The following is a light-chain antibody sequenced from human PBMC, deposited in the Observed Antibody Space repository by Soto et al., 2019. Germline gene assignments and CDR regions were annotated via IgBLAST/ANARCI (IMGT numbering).Light chain of an antibody. J-gene: IGKJ5*01. CDR2: DAS. CDR1: QSVSSY. CDR3: QQRRNWPIT. V-gene: IGKV3-11*01. Sequence: PWERAPLSCGASQSVSSYLAWYQQKPGQAPRLLIYDASNRVTGIPDRFSGSGSGTDFNLTISSLEPEDFAVYYCQQRRNWPITFGQGTRLET.